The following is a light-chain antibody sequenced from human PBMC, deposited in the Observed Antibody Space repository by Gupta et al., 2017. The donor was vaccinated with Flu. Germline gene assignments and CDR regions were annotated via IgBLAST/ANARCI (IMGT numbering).Light chain of an antibody. Sequence: PLSAPGERGTFISRVMKHSRNKDLDWFQQKPGKAPGLLIYGASNRASGVPDRFSGSGSGTEFTLTIIRLEPEDFAVYSCLQGSNLFLTFGEGTXVAIK. J-gene: IGKJ2*01. CDR3: LQGSNLFLT. V-gene: IGKV3-20*01. CDR1: KHSRNKD. CDR2: GAS.